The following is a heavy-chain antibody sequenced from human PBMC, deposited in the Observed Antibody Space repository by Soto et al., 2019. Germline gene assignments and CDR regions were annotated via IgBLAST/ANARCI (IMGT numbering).Heavy chain of an antibody. J-gene: IGHJ5*02. CDR3: VRDGTKTLRDWFDP. CDR1: GASISGFY. D-gene: IGHD1-1*01. Sequence: SETLSLTCTVSGASISGFYWSWIRKSAGKGLEWIGRIYATGTTDYNPSLKSRVMMSVDTSKKQFSLKLRSVTAADTAVYYCVRDGTKTLRDWFDPWGQGISVTVLL. V-gene: IGHV4-4*07. CDR2: IYATGTT.